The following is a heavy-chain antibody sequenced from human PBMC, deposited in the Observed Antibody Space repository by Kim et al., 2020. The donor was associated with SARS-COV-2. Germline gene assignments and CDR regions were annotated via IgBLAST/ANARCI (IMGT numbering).Heavy chain of an antibody. CDR3: TSRVLRYFDWLFY. D-gene: IGHD3-9*01. V-gene: IGHV3-15*01. Sequence: YAAPVKGRFTISREDSKNTLYLQMNSLKTEDTAVYYCTSRVLRYFDWLFYWGQGTLVTVSS. J-gene: IGHJ4*02.